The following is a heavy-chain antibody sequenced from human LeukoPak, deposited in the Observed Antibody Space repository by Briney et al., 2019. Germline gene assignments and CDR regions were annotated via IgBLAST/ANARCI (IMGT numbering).Heavy chain of an antibody. CDR2: IKQDGSQK. CDR1: GFTFSSYW. V-gene: IGHV3-7*03. D-gene: IGHD5-24*01. Sequence: GGSLRLSCAASGFTFSSYWMSWVRQAPGKGLEWVANIKQDGSQKYYVDSVKGRFTIPRDNAKNSLYLQMNSLRAEDTAVYYCARGGRWLQFYYWGQGTLVTVSS. J-gene: IGHJ4*02. CDR3: ARGGRWLQFYY.